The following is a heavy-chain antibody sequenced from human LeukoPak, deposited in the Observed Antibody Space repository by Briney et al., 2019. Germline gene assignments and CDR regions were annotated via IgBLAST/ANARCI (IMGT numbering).Heavy chain of an antibody. CDR1: GGSISSSSYY. CDR2: IYYSGST. V-gene: IGHV4-39*01. CDR3: ARRGLLWFGELFSHNWFDP. Sequence: PSETLSLTCTVSGGSISSSSYYWGWIRQPPGKGLEWIGSIYYSGSTYYNPSLKSRATISVDTSKNQFSLKLSSVTAADTAVYYCARRGLLWFGELFSHNWFDPWGQGTLVTVSS. D-gene: IGHD3-10*01. J-gene: IGHJ5*02.